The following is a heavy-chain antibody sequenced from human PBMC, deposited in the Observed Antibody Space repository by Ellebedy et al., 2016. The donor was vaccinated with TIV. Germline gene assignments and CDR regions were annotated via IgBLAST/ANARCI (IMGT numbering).Heavy chain of an antibody. J-gene: IGHJ2*01. Sequence: GGSLRLSCAASGFILSSYGMHWVRQAPGKGLEWVALIWFDGSKEYYADSVKGRFTISRDNSKNTVYLQMNSLRVEDTAVYYCARGGRDSSGRYEDWYYDLWGRGTLVTVSS. CDR3: ARGGRDSSGRYEDWYYDL. CDR2: IWFDGSKE. V-gene: IGHV3-33*01. D-gene: IGHD3-22*01. CDR1: GFILSSYG.